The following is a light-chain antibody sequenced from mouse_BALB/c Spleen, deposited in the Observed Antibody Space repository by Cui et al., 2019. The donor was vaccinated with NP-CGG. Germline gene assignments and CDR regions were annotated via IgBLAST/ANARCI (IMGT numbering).Light chain of an antibody. V-gene: IGLV1*01. CDR3: ALRYSNHWV. Sequence: QAVVTQASALTTSPGETVTLTCRSSTGAVTTSNYANWVQEKPDHLFTGLIGGTNNRAPGVPARFSGSLIGDKAILTITGAQTEDEAIYFCALRYSNHWVFGGGTKLTVL. J-gene: IGLJ1*01. CDR1: TGAVTTSNY. CDR2: GTN.